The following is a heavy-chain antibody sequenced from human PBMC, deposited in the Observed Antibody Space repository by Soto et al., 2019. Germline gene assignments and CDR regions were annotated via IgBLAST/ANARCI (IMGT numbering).Heavy chain of an antibody. D-gene: IGHD2-8*01. V-gene: IGHV3-21*01. CDR1: GFTFSSYS. CDR3: ARGTLDIVLMVYAIPADYFDY. Sequence: PGGSLRLSCAASGFTFSSYSMNWVRQAPGKGLEWVSSISSSSSYIYYADSVKGRFTISRDNAKNSLYLQMNSLRAEDTAVYYCARGTLDIVLMVYAIPADYFDYWGQGTMVTVYS. J-gene: IGHJ4*02. CDR2: ISSSSSYI.